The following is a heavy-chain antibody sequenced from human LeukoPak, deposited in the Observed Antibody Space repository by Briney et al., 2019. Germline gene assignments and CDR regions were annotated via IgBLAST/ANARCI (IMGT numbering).Heavy chain of an antibody. V-gene: IGHV4-39*07. Sequence: SETLSLTCTVSGGSISSSTYYWGWIRQPPGKGLEWIGSIYYGGSTYYNSSLKSRVTISVDISKNQFSLKVSSVTAADTAVYYCARDAGHQLSRRNYYAMDVWGQGTTVAVSS. J-gene: IGHJ6*02. D-gene: IGHD2-2*01. CDR1: GGSISSSTYY. CDR3: ARDAGHQLSRRNYYAMDV. CDR2: IYYGGST.